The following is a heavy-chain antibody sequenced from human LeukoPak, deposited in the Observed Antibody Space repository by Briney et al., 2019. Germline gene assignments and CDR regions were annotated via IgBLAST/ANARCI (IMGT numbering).Heavy chain of an antibody. J-gene: IGHJ4*02. CDR1: GFTFSSYS. Sequence: GGSLRLSCAASGFTFSSYSMNWVRQAPGKGLERVSTISGGGGSTYYADSVKGRFTISRDNSKNTLYLQVNSLRAEDTAVYYCAKGGKWDVTPFDYWGQGTLVTVSS. CDR3: AKGGKWDVTPFDY. V-gene: IGHV3-23*01. D-gene: IGHD1-26*01. CDR2: ISGGGGST.